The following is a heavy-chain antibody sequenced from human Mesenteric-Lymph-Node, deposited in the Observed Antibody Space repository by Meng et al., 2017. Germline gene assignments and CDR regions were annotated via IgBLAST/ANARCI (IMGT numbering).Heavy chain of an antibody. J-gene: IGHJ4*02. Sequence: QVQLPQSGPGLVEPSQPLSLTCTASGGSMSSGNYYWSWIRQPPGKGLEWIGYIHHSGSAYYNPSLKSRVSISVDTSKNQFSLNLNSMTAADTAVYYCASFDHIPRRNYFDYWGQGTLVTVSS. V-gene: IGHV4-30-4*01. CDR2: IHHSGSA. CDR3: ASFDHIPRRNYFDY. D-gene: IGHD2-21*01. CDR1: GGSMSSGNYY.